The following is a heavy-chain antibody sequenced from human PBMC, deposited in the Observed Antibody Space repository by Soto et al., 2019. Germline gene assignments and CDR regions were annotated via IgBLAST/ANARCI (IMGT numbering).Heavy chain of an antibody. Sequence: EVQLLESGGGLVQPGGSLRLSCAASGFTFRMFAMNWVRQAPGKGLEWVASMTYSGGGTNYADSVRGRFTISRDNSKNTLSLQMTSLRLEDTAVYYCAKVMRSTSSTANFDYWGRGTLVTVSS. CDR1: GFTFRMFA. CDR3: AKVMRSTSSTANFDY. D-gene: IGHD3-16*01. V-gene: IGHV3-23*01. CDR2: MTYSGGGT. J-gene: IGHJ4*02.